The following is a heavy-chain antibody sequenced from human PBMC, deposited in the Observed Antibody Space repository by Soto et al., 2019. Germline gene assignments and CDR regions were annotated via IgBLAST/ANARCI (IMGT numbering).Heavy chain of an antibody. Sequence: GSGYSFTSYWIGWVRQMPGKGLEWMGIIYPGDSDTRYSPSFQGQVTISADKSISTAYLQWSSLKASDTAMYYCARRPTLTSYSSSWYKGGGLVYNWFDPWGQGTLVTVSS. D-gene: IGHD6-13*01. J-gene: IGHJ5*02. V-gene: IGHV5-51*01. CDR1: GYSFTSYW. CDR2: IYPGDSDT. CDR3: ARRPTLTSYSSSWYKGGGLVYNWFDP.